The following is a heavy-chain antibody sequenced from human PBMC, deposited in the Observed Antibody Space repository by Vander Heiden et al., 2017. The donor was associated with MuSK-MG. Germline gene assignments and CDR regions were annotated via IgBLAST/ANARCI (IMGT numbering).Heavy chain of an antibody. V-gene: IGHV3-7*01. CDR3: ARAMIVVVTRDAFDI. CDR1: GFTFSSYW. J-gene: IGHJ3*02. D-gene: IGHD3-22*01. CDR2: IKQDGSEK. Sequence: EVQLVESGGGLVQPGGSLRLSCAASGFTFSSYWMSWVRQAPGKGLEWVANIKQDGSEKYYVDSVKGRFTISRDNAKNSLYLQMNSLRAEDTAVYYCARAMIVVVTRDAFDIWGQGTMVTVSS.